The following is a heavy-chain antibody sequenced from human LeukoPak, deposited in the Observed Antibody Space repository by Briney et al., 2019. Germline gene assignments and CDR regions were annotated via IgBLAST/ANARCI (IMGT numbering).Heavy chain of an antibody. CDR2: IYSGDNT. Sequence: PGGSLRLSCAASGFTFSSYTMNWVRQAPGKGLEWVSVIYSGDNTDYADSVKGRFTISRDNSKNTLYLQMNSLRAEDTGVYYCARDWGYCSSTSCHVFDYWGQGTLVTVSS. CDR3: ARDWGYCSSTSCHVFDY. J-gene: IGHJ4*02. CDR1: GFTFSSYT. V-gene: IGHV3-53*01. D-gene: IGHD2-2*01.